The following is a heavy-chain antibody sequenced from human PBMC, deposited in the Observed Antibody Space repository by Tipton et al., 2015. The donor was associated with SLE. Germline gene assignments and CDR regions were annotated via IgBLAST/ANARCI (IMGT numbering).Heavy chain of an antibody. CDR1: GGSISSGSYY. CDR3: VRARYFDL. Sequence: TLSLTCTVSGGSISSGSYYWSWIRQPAGKGLERIGYMYRSGTTKYNPSLKSRVTISVDTSKSQFSLKLTSATAADTAVYYCVRARYFDLWGRGTLVTVSS. J-gene: IGHJ2*01. V-gene: IGHV4-61*10. CDR2: MYRSGTT.